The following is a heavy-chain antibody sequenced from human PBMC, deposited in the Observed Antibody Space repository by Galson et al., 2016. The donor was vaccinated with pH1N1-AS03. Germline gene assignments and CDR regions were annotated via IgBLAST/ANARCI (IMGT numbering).Heavy chain of an antibody. CDR2: MYRSGDT. CDR3: VRRSPWGTVGTYYFDY. Sequence: SLRLSCAASGFTVTDNYMSWVRQAPGKGLEWVSVMYRSGDTDYTDSVRGRFTVSRDDSTNTVYLQMNSLTAEDTAVYYCVRRSPWGTVGTYYFDYWGQGTLVTVSS. V-gene: IGHV3-53*01. J-gene: IGHJ4*02. CDR1: GFTVTDNY. D-gene: IGHD4-23*01.